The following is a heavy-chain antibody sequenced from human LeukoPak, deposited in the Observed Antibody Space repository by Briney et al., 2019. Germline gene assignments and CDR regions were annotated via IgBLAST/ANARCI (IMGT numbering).Heavy chain of an antibody. Sequence: SETLSLTXTVSGGSNSSGSYYWSWIRQPAGKGLEWIGRIYTSGSTNYNPSLKSRVTISVDTSKNQFSLKLSSVTAADTAVYYCAREVADFWSSNWYFDLWGRGTLVTVSS. CDR1: GGSNSSGSYY. J-gene: IGHJ2*01. D-gene: IGHD3-3*01. CDR3: AREVADFWSSNWYFDL. CDR2: IYTSGST. V-gene: IGHV4-61*02.